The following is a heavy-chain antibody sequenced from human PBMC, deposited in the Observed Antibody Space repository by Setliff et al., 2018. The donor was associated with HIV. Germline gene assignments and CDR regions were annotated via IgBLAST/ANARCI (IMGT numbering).Heavy chain of an antibody. V-gene: IGHV1-24*01. CDR1: GYTLTELS. J-gene: IGHJ1*01. Sequence: GASVKVSCKVSGYTLTELSMHWVRQAPGKGLEWMGGFDPEDVETIYAQKFQGRVTMTEDTSTDTAYMELNSLRSEDTAMYYCATVRAYYYDSSGQEYFQHWGQGTLGTVSS. CDR2: FDPEDVET. D-gene: IGHD3-22*01. CDR3: ATVRAYYYDSSGQEYFQH.